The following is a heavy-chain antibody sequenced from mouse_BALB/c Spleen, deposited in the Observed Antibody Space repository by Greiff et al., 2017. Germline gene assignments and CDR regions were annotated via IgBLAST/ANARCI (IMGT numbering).Heavy chain of an antibody. CDR1: GYTFTSYW. CDR3: ARRGGYYPYWYFDV. V-gene: IGHV1-87*01. CDR2: IYPGDGDT. D-gene: IGHD2-3*01. Sequence: QVQLQQSGAELARPGASVKLSCKASGYTFTSYWMQWVKQRPGQGLEWIGAIYPGDGDTRYTQKFKGKATLTADKSSSTAYMQLSSLASEDSAVYYCARRGGYYPYWYFDVWGAGTTVTVSS. J-gene: IGHJ1*01.